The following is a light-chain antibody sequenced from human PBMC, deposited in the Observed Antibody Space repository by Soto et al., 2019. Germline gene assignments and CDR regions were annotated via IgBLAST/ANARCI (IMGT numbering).Light chain of an antibody. J-gene: IGKJ1*01. CDR1: QSVLYSSNNKNY. CDR2: WES. CDR3: QQYYTTPWT. V-gene: IGKV4-1*01. Sequence: DIVMTHSPDSLAVSLGERATINCKSSQSVLYSSNNKNYLAWYQQQTGRPPPALLSWESTRESGVPQPFSGSGSGTAFTLTTSSMQAADVAVYYCQQYYTTPWTFGQGTQVDIK.